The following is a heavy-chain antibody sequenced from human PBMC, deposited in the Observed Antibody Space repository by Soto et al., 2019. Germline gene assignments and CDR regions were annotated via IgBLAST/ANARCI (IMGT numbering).Heavy chain of an antibody. D-gene: IGHD4-17*01. V-gene: IGHV4-59*08. CDR1: GGSLSPYY. CDR2: IYYNGNT. Sequence: TSETLSLTCTVSGGSLSPYYWSWIRQPPGKGLEWIGYIYYNGNTNYNPSPKSRVTTSIDTSKNQFSLNLTSVTAADTAVYYCARSFGYYGYYYYMDVWGKGTTVTVSS. J-gene: IGHJ6*03. CDR3: ARSFGYYGYYYYMDV.